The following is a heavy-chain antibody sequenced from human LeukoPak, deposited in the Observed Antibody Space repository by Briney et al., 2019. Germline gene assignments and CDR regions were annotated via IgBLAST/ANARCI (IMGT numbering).Heavy chain of an antibody. V-gene: IGHV1-18*01. CDR3: ARDKPLVEQRDYYYYMDV. Sequence: GASVKVSCKASGYTFTSYGISWVRQAPGQGLEWMGWISAYNGNTNYAQKLQGRVTMTTDTSTSTAYMERRSLRSDDTAVYYCARDKPLVEQRDYYYYMDVWGKGTTVTVSS. J-gene: IGHJ6*03. CDR1: GYTFTSYG. CDR2: ISAYNGNT. D-gene: IGHD1/OR15-1a*01.